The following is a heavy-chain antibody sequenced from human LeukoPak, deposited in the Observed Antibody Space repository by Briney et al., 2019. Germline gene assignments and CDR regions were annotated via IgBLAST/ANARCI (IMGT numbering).Heavy chain of an antibody. V-gene: IGHV3-48*02. CDR2: ISSSSSTI. CDR3: ARDQDTMVRGGVDY. J-gene: IGHJ4*02. D-gene: IGHD3-10*01. CDR1: GFTFSSYS. Sequence: PGGSLRLSCAASGFTFSSYSMNWLRQAPGKGLEWVSYISSSSSTIYYADSVKGRFTISRDNAKNSLYLQMNSLRDEDTAVYYCARDQDTMVRGGVDYWGQGTLVTVSS.